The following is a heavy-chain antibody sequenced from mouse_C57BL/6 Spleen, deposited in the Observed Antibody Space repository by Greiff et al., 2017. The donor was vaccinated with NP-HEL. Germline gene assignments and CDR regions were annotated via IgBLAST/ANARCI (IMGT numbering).Heavy chain of an antibody. CDR2: IDPSDSYP. CDR1: VYTFTSYW. CDR3: ARASTVVFDY. J-gene: IGHJ2*01. Sequence: QVQLQQPGAALVMPGASVKLSCKASVYTFTSYWMHWVKQRPGQGLEWIGEIDPSDSYPNYNQKFKGKSTLTVDKSSSTAYMPLSSLTSEDSAVYYCARASTVVFDYWGQGTTLTVSS. D-gene: IGHD1-1*01. V-gene: IGHV1-69*01.